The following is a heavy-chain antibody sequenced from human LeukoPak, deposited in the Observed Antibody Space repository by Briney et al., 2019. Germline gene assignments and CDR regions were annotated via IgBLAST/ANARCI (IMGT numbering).Heavy chain of an antibody. J-gene: IGHJ3*02. V-gene: IGHV3-21*01. CDR1: GFTFSSYA. CDR2: ISSSINYI. D-gene: IGHD3-10*01. CDR3: ARGLQLRDFDM. Sequence: PGGSLRLSCAASGFTFSSYAMSWVRQAPGKGLESVSSISSSINYINYADSVKGRFTISRDNAKNSLYLQMSSLRAEDTAVYYCARGLQLRDFDMWGQGTMVTVSS.